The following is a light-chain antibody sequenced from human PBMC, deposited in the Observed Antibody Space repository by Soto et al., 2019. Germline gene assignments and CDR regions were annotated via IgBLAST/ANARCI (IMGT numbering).Light chain of an antibody. Sequence: EIVLTQSPGTLSLSPGERATLSCRASQSVASRNLAWYQQKSGQAPRLLIYGASSRAIHTPDRFSGSGSGTDFTLTISGLEPEDFAVYYCQHFGNSLWTFGQGTNVDIK. CDR3: QHFGNSLWT. CDR1: QSVASRN. V-gene: IGKV3-20*01. J-gene: IGKJ1*01. CDR2: GAS.